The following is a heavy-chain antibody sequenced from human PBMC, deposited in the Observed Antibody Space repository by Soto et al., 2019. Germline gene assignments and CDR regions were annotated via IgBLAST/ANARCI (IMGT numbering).Heavy chain of an antibody. V-gene: IGHV3-23*01. J-gene: IGHJ4*02. CDR2: ISGSGGST. D-gene: IGHD6-13*01. CDR3: AKGGEQQLAFTDHYFDY. CDR1: GFTFSSYA. Sequence: GGSLRLSCAASGFTFSSYAMSWVRQAPGKGLEWVSAISGSGGSTYYADSVKGRFTISRDNSKNTLYLQMNSLRAEDTAVYYCAKGGEQQLAFTDHYFDYWGQGTLVTVSS.